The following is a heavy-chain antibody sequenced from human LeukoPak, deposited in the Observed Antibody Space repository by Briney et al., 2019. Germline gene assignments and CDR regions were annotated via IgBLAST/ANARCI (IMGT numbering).Heavy chain of an antibody. D-gene: IGHD4-23*01. J-gene: IGHJ6*02. CDR1: GYSFTSYW. V-gene: IGHV5-51*01. CDR3: ARHYPTTVENSGMDV. Sequence: GESLKISCKGSGYSFTSYWIGWVRQMPGKGLEWMGIIYPGDSDTRYSPSFQGQVTISADKSISTAYLQWSSLKASDTAMYYCARHYPTTVENSGMDVWGQGTTVTVSS. CDR2: IYPGDSDT.